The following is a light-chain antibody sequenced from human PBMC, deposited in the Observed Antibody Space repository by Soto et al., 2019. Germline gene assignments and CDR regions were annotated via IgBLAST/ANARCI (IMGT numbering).Light chain of an antibody. V-gene: IGKV3-15*01. CDR1: QSVSRD. CDR2: DAS. J-gene: IGKJ1*01. Sequence: EIVMTQSPDTLSVSPGERATLSCRASQSVSRDLAWYQQKPGQAPRLLIYDASTRATGIPARFSGSGSGTEFTLTISSLQSEDFAVYYCQHYKNWPPWTFGKGTKVDIK. CDR3: QHYKNWPPWT.